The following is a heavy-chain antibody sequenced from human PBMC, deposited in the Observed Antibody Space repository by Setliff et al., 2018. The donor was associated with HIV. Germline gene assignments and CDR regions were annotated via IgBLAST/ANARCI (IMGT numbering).Heavy chain of an antibody. Sequence: ASVKVSCKISGYTLAELSIHWVRQAPGKGLEWMGGFDPKDGETIYAQKLQGRVTMTEDTSTDIAYMDLSSLRSEDTAVYYCARGSLLGYFDWLFPDWGQGTLVTVSS. CDR3: ARGSLLGYFDWLFPD. CDR2: FDPKDGET. CDR1: GYTLAELS. D-gene: IGHD3-9*01. V-gene: IGHV1-24*01. J-gene: IGHJ4*02.